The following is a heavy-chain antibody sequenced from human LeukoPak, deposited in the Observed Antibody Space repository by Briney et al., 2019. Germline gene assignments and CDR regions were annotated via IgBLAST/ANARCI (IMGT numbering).Heavy chain of an antibody. CDR3: ARVRDSSDKPIDY. CDR1: GGTFSSYA. D-gene: IGHD3-22*01. CDR2: INPNSGGT. Sequence: ASVKVSCKASGGTFSSYAISWVRQAPGQGLEWMGWINPNSGGTNYAQKFQGRVTMTRDTSISTAYMELSRLRSDDTAVYYCARVRDSSDKPIDYWGQGTLVTVSS. V-gene: IGHV1-2*02. J-gene: IGHJ4*02.